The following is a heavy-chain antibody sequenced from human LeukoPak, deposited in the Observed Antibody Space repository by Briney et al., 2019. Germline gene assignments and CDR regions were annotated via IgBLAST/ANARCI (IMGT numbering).Heavy chain of an antibody. CDR3: ARDGGYYDFWSGYSSYYYMDV. J-gene: IGHJ6*03. CDR2: MYSGGSE. CDR1: GFTVSSNY. V-gene: IGHV3-66*01. D-gene: IGHD3-3*01. Sequence: GGSLRLSCEASGFTVSSNYMSWVRQPPGKGLEWVSVMYSGGSEYYADSVKGRFTISRDNSKNTLYLQMNSLRAEDTAVYYCARDGGYYDFWSGYSSYYYMDVWGKGTTVTDSS.